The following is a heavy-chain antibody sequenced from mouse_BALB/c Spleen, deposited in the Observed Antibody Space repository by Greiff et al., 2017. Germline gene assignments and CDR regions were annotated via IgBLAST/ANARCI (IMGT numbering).Heavy chain of an antibody. D-gene: IGHD2-10*01. J-gene: IGHJ4*01. Sequence: EVKLMESGGGLVQPGESLKLSCESNEYEFPSHDMSWVRKTPEKRLELVAAINSDGGSTYYPDTMERRFIISRDNTKKTLYLQMSSLRSEDTALYYCARGTVKRAYYGNYNAMDYWGQGTSVTVSS. V-gene: IGHV5-2*01. CDR2: INSDGGST. CDR3: ARGTVKRAYYGNYNAMDY. CDR1: EYEFPSHD.